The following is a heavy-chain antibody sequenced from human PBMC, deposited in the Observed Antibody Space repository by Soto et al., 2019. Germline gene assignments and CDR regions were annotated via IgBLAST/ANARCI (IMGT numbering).Heavy chain of an antibody. CDR1: GYTLTELS. V-gene: IGHV1-24*01. CDR3: ATDLGVGATLEWFDP. Sequence: ASVKVSCKVSGYTLTELSMHWVLQAPGKGLEWMGGFDPEDGETICAQKFQGRVTMTEDTSTDTAYMELSSLRSEDTAVYYCATDLGVGATLEWFDPWGQGTLVTVSS. J-gene: IGHJ5*02. D-gene: IGHD1-26*01. CDR2: FDPEDGET.